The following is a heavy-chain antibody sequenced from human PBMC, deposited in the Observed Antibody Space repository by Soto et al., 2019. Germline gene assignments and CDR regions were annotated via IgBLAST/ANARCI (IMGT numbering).Heavy chain of an antibody. J-gene: IGHJ6*02. D-gene: IGHD3-10*01. CDR3: ARAYGSGNMDV. CDR2: IYYSGST. Sequence: QVQLQESGPGLVKPSQTLSLTCTVSGGSISSGGYYWSWIRQHPGKGLEWIGSIYYSGSTYYNPSLMSRVTISVDTSKNQFSLKRSAVTAADTAVYYCARAYGSGNMDVWGQGTTVTVSS. CDR1: GGSISSGGYY. V-gene: IGHV4-31*03.